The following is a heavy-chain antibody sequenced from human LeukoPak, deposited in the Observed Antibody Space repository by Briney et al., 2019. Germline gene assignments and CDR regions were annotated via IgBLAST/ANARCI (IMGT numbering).Heavy chain of an antibody. J-gene: IGHJ5*02. Sequence: PSETLSLTCTVSGGSISSSSYYWGWIRQPPGKGLEWIGSIYYSGSTYYHTSLKSRATISVDTSKNQFSLKLSSVTAADTAVYYCARDLPHFWSGYYGRNPNTYNWFDPWGQGTLVTVSS. V-gene: IGHV4-39*07. CDR3: ARDLPHFWSGYYGRNPNTYNWFDP. CDR2: IYYSGST. CDR1: GGSISSSSYY. D-gene: IGHD3-3*02.